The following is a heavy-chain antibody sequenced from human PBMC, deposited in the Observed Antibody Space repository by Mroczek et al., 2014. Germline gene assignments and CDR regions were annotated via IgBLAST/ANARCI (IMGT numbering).Heavy chain of an antibody. CDR1: GYTFTGYY. J-gene: IGHJ4*02. CDR2: INPNSGGT. CDR3: ATALTIFGVVITIDY. D-gene: IGHD3-3*01. V-gene: IGHV1-2*02. Sequence: SGAEVKKPGASVKVSCKASGYTFTGYYMHWVRQAPGQGLEWMGWINPNSGGTNYAQKFQGRVTMTRDTSISTAYMELSRLRSDDTAVYYCATALTIFGVVITIDYWGQGTLVTVSS.